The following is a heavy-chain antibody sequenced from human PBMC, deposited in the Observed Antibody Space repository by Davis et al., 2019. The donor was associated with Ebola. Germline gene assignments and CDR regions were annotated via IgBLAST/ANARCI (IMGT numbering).Heavy chain of an antibody. J-gene: IGHJ4*02. CDR2: IRSKANSYAT. CDR1: GFTFSGSA. V-gene: IGHV3-73*01. Sequence: GGSLRLSCAASGFTFSGSAMHWVRQAPGKGLEWVGRIRSKANSYATAYAASVKGRFTISRDDSKNTAYLQMNSLKTEDTAVYYCTSRGIAVAGTDYWGQGTLVTVSS. D-gene: IGHD6-19*01. CDR3: TSRGIAVAGTDY.